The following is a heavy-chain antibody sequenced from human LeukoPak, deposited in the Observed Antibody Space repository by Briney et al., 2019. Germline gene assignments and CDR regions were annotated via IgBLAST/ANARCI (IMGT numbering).Heavy chain of an antibody. CDR2: IYSGGST. V-gene: IGHV3-53*01. CDR1: GFTVSSNY. CDR3: AGLTYYYDSSGYPIDY. J-gene: IGHJ4*02. Sequence: DPGGSLRLSCAASGFTVSSNYMSWVRQAPGKGLEWVSVIYSGGSTYYADSVKGRFTISRDNSKNMLYLQMNSLRAEDTAVYYCAGLTYYYDSSGYPIDYWGQGTLVTVSS. D-gene: IGHD3-22*01.